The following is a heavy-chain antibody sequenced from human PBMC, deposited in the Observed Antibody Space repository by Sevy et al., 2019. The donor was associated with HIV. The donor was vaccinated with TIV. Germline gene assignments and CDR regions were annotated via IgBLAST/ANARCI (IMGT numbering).Heavy chain of an antibody. CDR2: IYYSGST. V-gene: IGHV4-31*03. CDR3: ARGKQGPYYYDSSGPQAFDY. Sequence: SETLSLTCTVSGGSISSGGYYWSWIRQHPGKGLEWIGYIYYSGSTYYHPSLKSRVTISVDTSKNQFSLKLSSVTAADTAVYYCARGKQGPYYYDSSGPQAFDYWGQGTLVTVSS. CDR1: GGSISSGGYY. D-gene: IGHD3-22*01. J-gene: IGHJ4*02.